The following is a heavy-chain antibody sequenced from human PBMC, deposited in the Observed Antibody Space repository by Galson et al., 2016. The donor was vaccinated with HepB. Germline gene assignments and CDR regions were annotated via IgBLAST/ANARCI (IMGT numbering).Heavy chain of an antibody. CDR2: TYYGSNWLS. Sequence: CAISGDSVSSNSAVWNWIRQSPSRGLEWLGRTYYGSNWLSDYAASVRSRITVNADTPKNQFSLRVTSVTAADTAVYYCARPRWGSGSYVAYWGQGILVTVSP. CDR1: GDSVSSNSAV. J-gene: IGHJ4*02. CDR3: ARPRWGSGSYVAY. V-gene: IGHV6-1*01. D-gene: IGHD2-15*01.